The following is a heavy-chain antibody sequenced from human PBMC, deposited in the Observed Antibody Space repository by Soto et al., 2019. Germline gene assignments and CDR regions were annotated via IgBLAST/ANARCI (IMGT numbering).Heavy chain of an antibody. Sequence: SVKVSCKASGGTISSYTISWVRQTPGQGLEWMGGIIPIYGTPTYPQKFQGRVTITADASTSTVFMDLSSLKSDDTAVYYCARGGYGDYDLDSWGQGNLVTVSS. CDR2: IIPIYGTP. D-gene: IGHD5-12*01. V-gene: IGHV1-69*13. J-gene: IGHJ4*02. CDR3: ARGGYGDYDLDS. CDR1: GGTISSYT.